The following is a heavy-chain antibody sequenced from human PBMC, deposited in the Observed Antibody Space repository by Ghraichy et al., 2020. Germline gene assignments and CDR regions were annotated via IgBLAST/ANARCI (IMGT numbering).Heavy chain of an antibody. CDR2: ISYDGSNK. Sequence: GGSLRLSCAASGFTFSSYAMHWVRQAPGKGLEWVVVISYDGSNKNYADSVKGRFTISRDNSKNTLYLQMNSLRAEDTAVYYCARWQQLGVDEYWGQGTLVTVSS. CDR1: GFTFSSYA. J-gene: IGHJ4*02. V-gene: IGHV3-30*04. D-gene: IGHD6-13*01. CDR3: ARWQQLGVDEY.